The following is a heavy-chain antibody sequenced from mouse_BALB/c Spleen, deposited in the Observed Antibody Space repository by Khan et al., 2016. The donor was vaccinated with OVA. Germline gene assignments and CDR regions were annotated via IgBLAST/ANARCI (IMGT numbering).Heavy chain of an antibody. CDR1: GYTFTTYT. V-gene: IGHV1-4*01. Sequence: QVQLKQSGAELARPGASVKMSCKASGYTFTTYTMHWVKQRPGQGLEWIGYINPCHGLTNYNQKFKDKSTLTSDKSSSTAYMQLSSLTSVYSAVYYCAREGAYYRSDGWFSYWGQGTLVTVSA. CDR3: AREGAYYRSDGWFSY. J-gene: IGHJ3*01. D-gene: IGHD2-14*01. CDR2: INPCHGLT.